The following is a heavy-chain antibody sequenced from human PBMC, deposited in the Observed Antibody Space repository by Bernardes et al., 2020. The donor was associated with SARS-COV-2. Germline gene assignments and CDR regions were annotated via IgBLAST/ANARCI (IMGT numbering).Heavy chain of an antibody. D-gene: IGHD3-22*01. CDR3: ARTYYDSRDYYYGCFDS. J-gene: IGHJ4*02. CDR1: GFTFSKYA. CDR2: ITSDGGAT. V-gene: IGHV3-64*02. Sequence: AGSLRLSCAASGFTFSKYAMHWVRQAPGKGLDYVSAITSDGGATYYADSVKGRFTISRDNSKNTLYLQMGSLRAEDMAVYYCARTYYDSRDYYYGCFDSWGQGTLVTVSS.